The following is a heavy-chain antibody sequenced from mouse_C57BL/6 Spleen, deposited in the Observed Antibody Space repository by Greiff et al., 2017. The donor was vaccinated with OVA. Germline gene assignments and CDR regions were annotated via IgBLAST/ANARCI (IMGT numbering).Heavy chain of an antibody. Sequence: EVQLQQSGPELVKPGASVKISCKASGYSFTDYNMNWVKQSNGKSLEWIGVINPNYGTTSYNQKFKGKATLTVDQSSSPAYMQRNSLTSEDSAVYYCAREGSSVYWYFDVWGTGTTVTVSS. D-gene: IGHD1-1*01. J-gene: IGHJ1*03. CDR3: AREGSSVYWYFDV. CDR1: GYSFTDYN. V-gene: IGHV1-39*01. CDR2: INPNYGTT.